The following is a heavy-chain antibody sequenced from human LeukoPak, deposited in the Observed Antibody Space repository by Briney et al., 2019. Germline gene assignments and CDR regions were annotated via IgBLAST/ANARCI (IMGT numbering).Heavy chain of an antibody. V-gene: IGHV3-23*01. CDR3: ARGGGNFDWLWRFDY. D-gene: IGHD3-9*01. CDR1: GFTFSSYA. Sequence: PGGSLRLSCAASGFTFSSYAMSWVRQAPGKGLEWVSAISGSGGSTYYADSVKGRFTISRDNAKNSLYLQMNSLRAEDTAVYYCARGGGNFDWLWRFDYWGQGTLVTVSS. J-gene: IGHJ4*02. CDR2: ISGSGGST.